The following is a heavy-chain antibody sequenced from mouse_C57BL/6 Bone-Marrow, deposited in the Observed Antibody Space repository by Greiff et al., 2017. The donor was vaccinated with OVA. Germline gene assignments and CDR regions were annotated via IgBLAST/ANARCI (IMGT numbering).Heavy chain of an antibody. J-gene: IGHJ4*01. CDR2: IDPNSGGT. V-gene: IGHV1-72*01. D-gene: IGHD1-1*01. CDR3: ARAGILRSRGYYAMDY. CDR1: GYTFTSYW. Sequence: QVQLQQPGAELVKPGASVKLSCKASGYTFTSYWMHWVKQKPGRGLEWIGRIDPNSGGTKYNEKFKSKATLTVDKPSSTAYMQLSSLTSEDSAVYYCARAGILRSRGYYAMDYWGQGTSVTVSS.